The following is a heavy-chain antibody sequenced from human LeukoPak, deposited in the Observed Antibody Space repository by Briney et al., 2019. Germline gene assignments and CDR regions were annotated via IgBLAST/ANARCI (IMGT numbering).Heavy chain of an antibody. J-gene: IGHJ6*03. CDR2: ISYDGSNK. CDR3: ARKTYSSGWSNYYYYYYMDV. Sequence: GGSLRLSCAASGFTFSSYAIHWVRQAPGKGPEWVAVISYDGSNKYYADSVKGRFTISRDNSKNTLYLQMNSLRAEDTAVYYCARKTYSSGWSNYYYYYYMDVWGKGTTVTVSS. V-gene: IGHV3-30*04. CDR1: GFTFSSYA. D-gene: IGHD6-19*01.